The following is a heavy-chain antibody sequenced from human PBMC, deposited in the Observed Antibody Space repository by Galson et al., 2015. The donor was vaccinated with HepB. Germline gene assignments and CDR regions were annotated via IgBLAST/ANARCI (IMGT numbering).Heavy chain of an antibody. D-gene: IGHD3-22*01. CDR2: INPSGGST. J-gene: IGHJ1*01. CDR3: ARSYRDYDSSGYGEYFQH. Sequence: SVKVSCKASGSTFTSYYMHWVRQAPGQGLEWMGIINPSGGSTSYAQKFQGRVTMTRDTSTSTVYMELSSLRSEDTAVYYCARSYRDYDSSGYGEYFQHWGQGTLVTVSS. CDR1: GSTFTSYY. V-gene: IGHV1-46*01.